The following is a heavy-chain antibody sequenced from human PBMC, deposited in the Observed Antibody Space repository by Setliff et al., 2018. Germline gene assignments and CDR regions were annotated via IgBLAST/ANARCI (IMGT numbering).Heavy chain of an antibody. Sequence: PSETLSLTCSVSGGSINRDYWNWIRQPPGKGLEWLGYIHYSGNTNYNPSLKSRVTISVDTSKNQFSLKLSSVTAADTAVYYCASAAAGYCSGRSCYAKLYFDYWGQGTLVTVSS. D-gene: IGHD2-15*01. V-gene: IGHV4-59*08. CDR3: ASAAAGYCSGRSCYAKLYFDY. CDR1: GGSINRDY. J-gene: IGHJ4*02. CDR2: IHYSGNT.